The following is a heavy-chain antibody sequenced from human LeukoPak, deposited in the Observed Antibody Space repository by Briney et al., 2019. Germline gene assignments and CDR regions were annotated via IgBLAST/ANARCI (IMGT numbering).Heavy chain of an antibody. Sequence: GGSLRLSCAASGFTFSSYTMTWVRQAPGKGLEWVSAITGSGGSAYYADSVKGRFIISRDNSKNTLYLQMNSLRAEDTAVYYCAKPVFYTTSSFDYWGQGTLVPVSS. CDR3: AKPVFYTTSSFDY. CDR2: ITGSGGSA. V-gene: IGHV3-23*01. CDR1: GFTFSSYT. D-gene: IGHD6-6*01. J-gene: IGHJ4*02.